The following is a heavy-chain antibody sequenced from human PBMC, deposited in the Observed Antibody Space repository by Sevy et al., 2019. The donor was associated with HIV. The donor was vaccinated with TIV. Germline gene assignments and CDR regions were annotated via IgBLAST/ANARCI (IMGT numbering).Heavy chain of an antibody. Sequence: GGSLRLSCAASGFTFSSYWMHWVRQVPGKGLVWVSRIKSDGSSTSYADSVKGRFTISRDNAKNTLYLQMNSLRAEDTAVYYCARDRSGSYHVSVDWFDAWGQGTLVTVSS. CDR2: IKSDGSST. CDR3: ARDRSGSYHVSVDWFDA. CDR1: GFTFSSYW. V-gene: IGHV3-74*01. J-gene: IGHJ5*02. D-gene: IGHD1-26*01.